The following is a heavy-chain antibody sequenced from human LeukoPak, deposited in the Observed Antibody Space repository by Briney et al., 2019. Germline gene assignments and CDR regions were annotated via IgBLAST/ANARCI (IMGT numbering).Heavy chain of an antibody. CDR1: VGTFSIYA. CDR3: AIYYGSGSTPWWFDP. J-gene: IGHJ5*02. V-gene: IGHV1-69*13. D-gene: IGHD3-10*01. CDR2: ISPIFGTA. Sequence: SVKVSCTASVGTFSIYAISCVRQAPGQGLECRGGISPIFGTANYAQKFQGRVTITADESTSTAYMELSSLRSEDTAVYYCAIYYGSGSTPWWFDPWGQGTLVTVSS.